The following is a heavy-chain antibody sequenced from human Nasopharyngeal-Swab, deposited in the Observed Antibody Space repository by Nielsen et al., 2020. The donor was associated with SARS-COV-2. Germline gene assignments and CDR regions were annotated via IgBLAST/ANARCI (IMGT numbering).Heavy chain of an antibody. CDR2: ISYDGTIQ. D-gene: IGHD6-19*01. CDR1: GFNVTRFG. Sequence: GGSLRLSCAAPGFNVTRFGMHWVRQAPGKGLKWMAFISYDGTIQYYADSVKGRFTISRDNSKNILYLQMNSLRPEDTAVYYCARGAVAGRNAFDIWGQGTLVTVSS. V-gene: IGHV3-30*03. CDR3: ARGAVAGRNAFDI. J-gene: IGHJ3*02.